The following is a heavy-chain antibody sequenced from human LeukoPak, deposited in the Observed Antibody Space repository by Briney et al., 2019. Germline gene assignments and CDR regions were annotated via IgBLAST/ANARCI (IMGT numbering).Heavy chain of an antibody. CDR3: ARDQGYSSSWYVKGSYYFDY. CDR1: GFTFSSYS. CDR2: ISSSSSSYI. Sequence: GGSLRLSCAASGFTFSSYSMTWVRQAPGKGLEWVSSISSSSSSYIYYADSVKGRFTISRDNAKNSLYLQMNSLRAEETAVYYCARDQGYSSSWYVKGSYYFDYWGQGTLVTVSS. V-gene: IGHV3-21*01. J-gene: IGHJ4*02. D-gene: IGHD6-13*01.